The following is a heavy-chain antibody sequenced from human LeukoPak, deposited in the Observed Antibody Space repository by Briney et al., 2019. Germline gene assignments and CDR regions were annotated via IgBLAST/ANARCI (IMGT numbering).Heavy chain of an antibody. D-gene: IGHD6-13*01. CDR3: AKGGSSSWYDWFDP. CDR2: IWSDGSNK. J-gene: IGHJ5*02. V-gene: IGHV3-33*06. Sequence: SLRLSYAASGFTFSSYAMHWVRQAPGKGLEWVALIWSDGSNKYSADSVKGRFTISRDNSKNTLYLQMDSLRAEDTAVYYCAKGGSSSWYDWFDPWGQGTLVTVSS. CDR1: GFTFSSYA.